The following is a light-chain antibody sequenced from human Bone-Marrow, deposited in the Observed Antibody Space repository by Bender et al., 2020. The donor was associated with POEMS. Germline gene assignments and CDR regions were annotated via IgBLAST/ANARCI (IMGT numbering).Light chain of an antibody. J-gene: IGLJ3*02. CDR2: EVN. CDR3: SSYTNSSTWV. V-gene: IGLV2-8*01. Sequence: QSVLTQSPSASGSPGQSVTISCTGTSSDIGGYNYVSWYQQHPGKAPKLMIYEVNQRPSGVPARFSGSKSGNTASLTISWLQAEDDSDYYCSSYTNSSTWVFGGGTKVTVL. CDR1: SSDIGGYNY.